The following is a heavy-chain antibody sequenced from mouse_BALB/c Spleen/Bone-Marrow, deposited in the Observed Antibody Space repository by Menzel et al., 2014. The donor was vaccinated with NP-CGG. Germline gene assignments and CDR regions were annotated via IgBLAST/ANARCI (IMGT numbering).Heavy chain of an antibody. CDR3: ARKGALRAMDY. CDR1: GYTFTNYW. V-gene: IGHV1-9*01. CDR2: ILPGRGGP. J-gene: IGHJ4*01. Sequence: VQLQQSGAELMRPGASVKISCKASGYTFTNYWIEWVKRRPGHGLEWIGEILPGRGGPNYNEKFKGKTTFALDTSSNTSYMQLSSLTSEDSAVYYCARKGALRAMDYWGQGSSVTVSS.